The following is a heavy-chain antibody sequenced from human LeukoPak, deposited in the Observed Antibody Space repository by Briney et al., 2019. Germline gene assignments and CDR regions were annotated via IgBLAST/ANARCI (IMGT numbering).Heavy chain of an antibody. D-gene: IGHD1-1*01. V-gene: IGHV3-23*01. Sequence: GGSLRPSCAGSGFIFSSYALSWVRQAPGKGLEWVSAISTSGANTYYADSVRGRFTISRDNSKNTLYLQMNTLRAEDTAVYYCATTKEARRYFDYWGQGTLVTVSS. J-gene: IGHJ4*02. CDR3: ATTKEARRYFDY. CDR2: ISTSGANT. CDR1: GFIFSSYA.